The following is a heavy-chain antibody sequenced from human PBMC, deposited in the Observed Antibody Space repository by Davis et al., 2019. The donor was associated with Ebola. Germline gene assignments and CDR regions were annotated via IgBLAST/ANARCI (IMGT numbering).Heavy chain of an antibody. CDR2: ISSSSSTI. D-gene: IGHD2-2*01. V-gene: IGHV3-48*04. Sequence: GESLKISCAASGFTFSSYSMNWVRQAPGKGLEWVSYISSSSSTIYYADSVKGRFTISRDNAKNSLYLQMNSLRAEDTAVYYCARDGLYCSSTSCYVDYWGQGTLVTVSS. CDR1: GFTFSSYS. CDR3: ARDGLYCSSTSCYVDY. J-gene: IGHJ4*02.